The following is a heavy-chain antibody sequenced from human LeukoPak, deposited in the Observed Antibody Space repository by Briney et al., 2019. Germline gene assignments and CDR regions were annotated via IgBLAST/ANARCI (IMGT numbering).Heavy chain of an antibody. J-gene: IGHJ5*02. CDR1: GGSFSGYY. V-gene: IGHV4-39*01. CDR3: ARNKYYYGLGNYGVPNWFDP. Sequence: SETLSLTCAVYGGSFSGYYWGWIRQPPGKRLKWIGSIYYSGSTYYNPSLRSRVTISVNTSKNQFSLKLSSVTATDTAVYYCARNKYYYGLGNYGVPNWFDPWGQGTLVTVSS. CDR2: IYYSGST. D-gene: IGHD3-10*01.